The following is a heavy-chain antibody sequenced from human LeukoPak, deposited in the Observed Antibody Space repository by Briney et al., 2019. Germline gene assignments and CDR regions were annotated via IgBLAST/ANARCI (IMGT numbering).Heavy chain of an antibody. CDR2: IKQDGSEK. V-gene: IGHV3-7*01. CDR1: GFTFSSDW. D-gene: IGHD3-3*01. J-gene: IGHJ4*02. CDR3: ARVRRSGY. Sequence: GGSLRLSCAASGFTFSSDWMCWVRQAPGKGLEWVANIKQDGSEKYYVDSVKGRFTISRDNAKNSLYLQMNSLRAEDTAVYYCARVRRSGYWGQGTLVTVSS.